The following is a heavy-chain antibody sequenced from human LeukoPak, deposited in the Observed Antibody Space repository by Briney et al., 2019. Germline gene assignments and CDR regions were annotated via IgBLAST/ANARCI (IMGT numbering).Heavy chain of an antibody. V-gene: IGHV3-74*01. CDR1: GFTFRNYW. Sequence: GGSLRLSCAASGFTFRNYWMHWVRQAPGKGLVWVSRINGEGSDISYADSVKGRFTISRDNAKNTLSLQMNSLTDDDTALYYCTGGFGHNWSPFENWGQGTLVTVSS. CDR3: TGGFGHNWSPFEN. J-gene: IGHJ4*02. CDR2: INGEGSDI. D-gene: IGHD1-1*01.